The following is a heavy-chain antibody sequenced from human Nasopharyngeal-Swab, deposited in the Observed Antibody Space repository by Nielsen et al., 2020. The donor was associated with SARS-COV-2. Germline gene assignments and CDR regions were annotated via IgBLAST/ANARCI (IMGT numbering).Heavy chain of an antibody. J-gene: IGHJ4*02. CDR2: IYLNDDK. Sequence: WSRQRPGKALEWLALIYLNDDKRYSPSLKSRLTITTDTSKNQVVLTMTSMDSVDTPTYYCAQNYDIPPHYFDYWGQGTLVTVSS. CDR3: AQNYDIPPHYFDY. V-gene: IGHV2-5*01. D-gene: IGHD3-9*01.